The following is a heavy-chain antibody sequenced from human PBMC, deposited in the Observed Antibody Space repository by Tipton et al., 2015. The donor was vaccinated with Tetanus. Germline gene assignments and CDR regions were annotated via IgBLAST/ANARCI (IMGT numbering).Heavy chain of an antibody. CDR3: ARAHCTDGVCNFGF. V-gene: IGHV5-51*01. J-gene: IGHJ4*02. D-gene: IGHD2-8*01. CDR2: IYPGDIDT. CDR1: GYIFNNYW. Sequence: VQLVQSGGEVKKPGESLKISCKGSGYIFNNYWIGWVRQKPGKGLEWMGIIYPGDIDTRYSPSFQGQVTISVDKSINTAYLQWSSLEASVTSMFYCARAHCTDGVCNFGFWGQGALVTVAS.